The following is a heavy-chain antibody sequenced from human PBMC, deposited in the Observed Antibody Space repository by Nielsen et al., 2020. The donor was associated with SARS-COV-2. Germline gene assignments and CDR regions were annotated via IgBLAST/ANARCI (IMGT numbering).Heavy chain of an antibody. V-gene: IGHV3-30*14. D-gene: IGHD3-10*01. J-gene: IGHJ6*02. Sequence: GESLKISCAASGFTFSSYAMHWVRQAPGKGLEWVAVISYDGSNKYYADSVKGRFTISRSKNTLHLQMNSLRSEDTAVYYCAKHYYPYGMDVWGQGTTVTVSS. CDR2: ISYDGSNK. CDR1: GFTFSSYA. CDR3: AKHYYPYGMDV.